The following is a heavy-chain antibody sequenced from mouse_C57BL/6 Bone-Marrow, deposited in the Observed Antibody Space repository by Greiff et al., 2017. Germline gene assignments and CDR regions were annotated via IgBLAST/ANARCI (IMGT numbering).Heavy chain of an antibody. CDR1: GFTFSSYG. D-gene: IGHD1-1*01. J-gene: IGHJ1*03. Sequence: EVKLQESGGDLVKPGGSLKLSCAASGFTFSSYGMSWVRQTPDKRLEWVATISSGGSYTYYPDSVKGRFTISRDNAKNTLYLQMSSLKSEDTAMYYCARIYSWYFDVWGTGTTVTVSS. CDR2: ISSGGSYT. V-gene: IGHV5-6*01. CDR3: ARIYSWYFDV.